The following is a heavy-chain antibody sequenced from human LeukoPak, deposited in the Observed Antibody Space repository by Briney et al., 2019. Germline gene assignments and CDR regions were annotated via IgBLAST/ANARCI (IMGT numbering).Heavy chain of an antibody. V-gene: IGHV4-59*01. D-gene: IGHD1-26*01. J-gene: IGHJ6*03. CDR1: VGSLSSYY. CDR2: IYYSGST. CDR3: ARHSDRPTYYYMDV. Sequence: SETLSLTCTVSVGSLSSYYWSWIRQPPGKGLEWIGYIYYSGSTNYNPSLKSRVTISVDTSKNQFSLKLSSVTAADTAVYYCARHSDRPTYYYMDVWGKGTTVTVSS.